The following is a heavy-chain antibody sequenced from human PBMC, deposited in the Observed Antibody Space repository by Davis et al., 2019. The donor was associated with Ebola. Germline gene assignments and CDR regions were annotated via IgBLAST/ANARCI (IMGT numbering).Heavy chain of an antibody. CDR3: ARDTVDTAMVYVYYFDY. D-gene: IGHD5-18*01. Sequence: GESLKISCAASGFTFSSYWMSWVXQAPGQVLEWVANIKQDGSEKYYVDSVKGRFTISRDNAKNSLYLQMNSLRAEDTAVYYCARDTVDTAMVYVYYFDYWGQGTLVTVSS. CDR1: GFTFSSYW. J-gene: IGHJ4*02. CDR2: IKQDGSEK. V-gene: IGHV3-7*03.